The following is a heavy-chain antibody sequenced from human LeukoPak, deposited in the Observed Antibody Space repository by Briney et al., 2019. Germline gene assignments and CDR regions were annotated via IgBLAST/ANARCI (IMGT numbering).Heavy chain of an antibody. V-gene: IGHV3-11*01. Sequence: NPGGPLRLSCKGSGVTFEDYYLSWIRQAPGKGLEWISYISSTGGDKFYADPVKGRFIISRDNAMNSVYMEMNDLTAEDTAFYYCARGENGSFDRWGQGTLVIVSS. CDR1: GVTFEDYY. D-gene: IGHD5-24*01. J-gene: IGHJ4*02. CDR2: ISSTGGDK. CDR3: ARGENGSFDR.